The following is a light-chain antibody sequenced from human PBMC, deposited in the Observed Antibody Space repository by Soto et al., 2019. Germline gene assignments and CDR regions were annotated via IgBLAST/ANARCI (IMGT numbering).Light chain of an antibody. CDR1: SSDVGGYNY. J-gene: IGLJ2*01. CDR3: QSYESSLSGAYLV. V-gene: IGLV2-8*01. Sequence: QSALTQPTSASGSPGQSVTISCTGTSSDVGGYNYVSWFQQHPGKAPKLMIYEVTKRPSGVPDRFSGSKSGNTASLTVSGLQAEDEADYYCQSYESSLSGAYLVLGGVTKLTVL. CDR2: EVT.